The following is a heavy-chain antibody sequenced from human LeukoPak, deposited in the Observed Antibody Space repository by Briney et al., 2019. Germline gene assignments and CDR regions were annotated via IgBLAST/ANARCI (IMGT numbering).Heavy chain of an antibody. CDR1: GYTFFGYV. Sequence: ASVKDSCKASGYTFFGYVINWVRPAIGQGREWMGWMYVNSGNTGYAQKFQGRVTMTRTTSIRTAYMELSSLRSEDTAVYYCARGSGLVWGRRFDYWGQGALVTVSS. J-gene: IGHJ4*02. D-gene: IGHD6-19*01. CDR3: ARGSGLVWGRRFDY. V-gene: IGHV1-8*01. CDR2: MYVNSGNT.